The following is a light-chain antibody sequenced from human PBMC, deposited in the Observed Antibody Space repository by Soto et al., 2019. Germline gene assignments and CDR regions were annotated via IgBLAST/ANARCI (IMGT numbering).Light chain of an antibody. Sequence: EMVMTQSPATLSVSPGERATLSCRASQSVSNNLAWYQQKPGQAPRLLLYDTSTRATGIPARFSGSGSGTEVTLTISSLQSEDFAVYYCQQYNNWPLYTFGQGTKLEIK. CDR1: QSVSNN. CDR3: QQYNNWPLYT. V-gene: IGKV3-15*01. CDR2: DTS. J-gene: IGKJ2*01.